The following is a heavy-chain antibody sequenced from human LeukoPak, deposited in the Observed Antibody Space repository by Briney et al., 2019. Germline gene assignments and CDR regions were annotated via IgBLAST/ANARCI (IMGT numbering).Heavy chain of an antibody. CDR1: GGTFSSYA. CDR2: IIPIFGTA. D-gene: IGHD3-3*01. J-gene: IGHJ6*03. CDR3: AREKYYDFWSGYPKPPLGYMDV. Sequence: ASVKVSCKASGGTFSSYAISWVRQAPGQGLEWMGRIIPIFGTANYAQKFQGRVTITTDESTSTAYMELSSLRSEDTAVYYCAREKYYDFWSGYPKPPLGYMDVWGKGTTVTVSS. V-gene: IGHV1-69*05.